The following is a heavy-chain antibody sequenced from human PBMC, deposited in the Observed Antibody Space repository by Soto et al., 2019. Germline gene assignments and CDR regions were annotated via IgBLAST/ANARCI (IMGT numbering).Heavy chain of an antibody. CDR3: ARGAPSGYEWAFDI. J-gene: IGHJ3*02. D-gene: IGHD6-25*01. Sequence: QVQLQESGPGLVKPSQTLSLTCTVSGGSISSGGYYWSWIRQHPGKGLEWIGYIYYSGSTYYNPSLKSRVTISVDTSKNQFSLKLSSVTAADTAVYYCARGAPSGYEWAFDIWGQGTMVTVSS. V-gene: IGHV4-31*03. CDR2: IYYSGST. CDR1: GGSISSGGYY.